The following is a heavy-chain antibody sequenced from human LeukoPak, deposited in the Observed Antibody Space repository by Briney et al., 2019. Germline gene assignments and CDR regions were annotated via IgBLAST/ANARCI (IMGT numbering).Heavy chain of an antibody. CDR1: GFTFSSYG. CDR2: IPYDGSNK. CDR3: AKDWYNWNDYYYYGMDV. V-gene: IGHV3-30*18. Sequence: PGRSLRLSCAASGFTFSSYGMHWVRQAPGKGLEWVAVIPYDGSNKYYADSVKGRFTISRDNSKNTLYLQMNSLRAEDTAVYYCAKDWYNWNDYYYYGMDVWGKGTTVTVSS. J-gene: IGHJ6*04. D-gene: IGHD1-1*01.